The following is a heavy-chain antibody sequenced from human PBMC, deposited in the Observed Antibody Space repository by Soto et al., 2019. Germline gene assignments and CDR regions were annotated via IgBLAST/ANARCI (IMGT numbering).Heavy chain of an antibody. CDR3: ARGVSYGDYVGGSERTFDY. J-gene: IGHJ4*02. V-gene: IGHV4-34*01. CDR2: INHSGST. CDR1: GGSFSGYY. D-gene: IGHD4-17*01. Sequence: SETLSLTCAVYGGSFSGYYWSWIRQPPGKGLEWIGEINHSGSTNYNPSLKSRVTISVDTSKNQFSLKLSSVTAADTAVYYCARGVSYGDYVGGSERTFDYWGQGTLVTVSS.